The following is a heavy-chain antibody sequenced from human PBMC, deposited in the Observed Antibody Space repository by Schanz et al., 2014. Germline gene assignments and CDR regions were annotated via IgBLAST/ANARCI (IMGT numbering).Heavy chain of an antibody. CDR3: ARDRRNADLDY. Sequence: EVQLVESGGGLVKPGGSLRLSCAASGFTFSSYAMSWVRQAPGKGLEWVSIISGSGGNTYYADSVKGRFTISRDNAKNSLYLEMNSLRAEDTALYYCARDRRNADLDYWGQGTLVTVSS. D-gene: IGHD1-1*01. CDR2: ISGSGGNT. V-gene: IGHV3-23*04. J-gene: IGHJ4*02. CDR1: GFTFSSYA.